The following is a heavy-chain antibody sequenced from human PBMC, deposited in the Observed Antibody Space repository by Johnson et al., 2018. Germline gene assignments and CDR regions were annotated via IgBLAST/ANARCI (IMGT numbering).Heavy chain of an antibody. CDR3: AKKVATITYGMDV. Sequence: VQLVQSGGGLVQPGGSLRLSCAASGFTFSSYAMSWVRHAPGKGLEWVSSISDSGGSTSYADSVKGRFTLSRDKSKNTLYLQMNSRRAEDTAIYYCAKKVATITYGMDVWGQGTTVTVSS. CDR1: GFTFSSYA. CDR2: ISDSGGST. D-gene: IGHD5-24*01. J-gene: IGHJ6*02. V-gene: IGHV3-23*04.